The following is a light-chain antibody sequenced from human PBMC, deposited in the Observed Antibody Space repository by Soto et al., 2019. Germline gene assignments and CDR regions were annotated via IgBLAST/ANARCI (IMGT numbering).Light chain of an antibody. CDR2: GAS. V-gene: IGKV3-20*01. CDR1: QNVSSSY. Sequence: LLTQSPGTLSLSPGERFTLSCSASQNVSSSYLAWYQQIPGQAPRLLIYGASSRATGIPDRFSGSGSGTDFTLTISRLEPEDFAVYYCQQHGSSPITFGQGTRLEI. CDR3: QQHGSSPIT. J-gene: IGKJ5*01.